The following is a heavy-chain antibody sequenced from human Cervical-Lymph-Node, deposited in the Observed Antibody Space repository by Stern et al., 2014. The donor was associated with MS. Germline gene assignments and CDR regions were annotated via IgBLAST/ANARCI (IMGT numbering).Heavy chain of an antibody. J-gene: IGHJ4*02. CDR2: IYSGCST. Sequence: VQLVQSGGGLIQPGGSLRLSCAVSGYSVSTNYMSWIRQAPGKGLEWVAVIYSGCSTYHADSVRGRFTISRDNARNTLYLQMDSLRAEDTAVYYCARDYYDSRGYSHWGQGTLVTVSS. CDR1: GYSVSTNY. D-gene: IGHD3-22*01. V-gene: IGHV3-53*01. CDR3: ARDYYDSRGYSH.